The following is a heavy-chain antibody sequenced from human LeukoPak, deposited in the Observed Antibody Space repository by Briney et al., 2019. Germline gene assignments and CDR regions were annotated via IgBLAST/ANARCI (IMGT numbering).Heavy chain of an antibody. V-gene: IGHV2-5*02. J-gene: IGHJ5*02. CDR1: GFSLSTSGVG. CDR2: IYWDDDE. Sequence: SGPTLVKPTQTLTLTCTFSGFSLSTSGVGVGWIRQPPGKALEWLALIYWDDDERYSPSLKSRLTITKDTSKNQVVLTMTNMDPVDTATYYCAHRRIAVAGTKIFRHNWFDPWGQGTLVTVSS. CDR3: AHRRIAVAGTKIFRHNWFDP. D-gene: IGHD6-19*01.